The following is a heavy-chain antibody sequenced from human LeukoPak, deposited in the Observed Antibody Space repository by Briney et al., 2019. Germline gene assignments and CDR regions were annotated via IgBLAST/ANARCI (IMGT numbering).Heavy chain of an antibody. CDR2: IRSKTYGGAT. V-gene: IGHV3-49*04. CDR3: TRYYDYVWGNYRYNYYWYYMDV. D-gene: IGHD3-16*02. J-gene: IGHJ6*03. Sequence: GGSLRLSCTASGFTFGDYAMTWVRQAPGKGLEWVGFIRSKTYGGATEYAASVKGRFTISRDDSKSIAYLQMDSLKTEDTAVYYCTRYYDYVWGNYRYNYYWYYMDVWGKGTTVTVSS. CDR1: GFTFGDYA.